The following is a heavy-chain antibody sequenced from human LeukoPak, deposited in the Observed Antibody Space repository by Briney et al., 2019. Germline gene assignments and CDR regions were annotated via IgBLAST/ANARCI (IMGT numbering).Heavy chain of an antibody. J-gene: IGHJ4*02. CDR1: GYTFTGYY. CDR2: INPNSGGT. V-gene: IGHV1-2*02. CDR3: ARARVAAAGEDY. D-gene: IGHD6-13*01. Sequence: ASVKVSCKASGYTFTGYYMHWARQAPGQGLEWMGWINPNSGGTNYAQKFQGRVTMTRDTSISTAYMELSRLRSDDTAVYYCARARVAAAGEDYWGQGTLVTVSS.